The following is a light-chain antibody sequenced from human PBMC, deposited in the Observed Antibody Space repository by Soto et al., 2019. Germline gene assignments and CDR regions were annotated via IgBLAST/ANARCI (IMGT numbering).Light chain of an antibody. CDR2: AAS. CDR1: QSIDTN. V-gene: IGKV1-39*01. Sequence: DIQMTQSPSSLSAPEGDRVTITCRASQSIDTNLNWYQQKPGKAPKLLIYAASSLQSGVPSRFSGSGSGTDFTLTISSLQPEDFATYYCQQSYSIPLTFGGGTKVEIK. CDR3: QQSYSIPLT. J-gene: IGKJ4*01.